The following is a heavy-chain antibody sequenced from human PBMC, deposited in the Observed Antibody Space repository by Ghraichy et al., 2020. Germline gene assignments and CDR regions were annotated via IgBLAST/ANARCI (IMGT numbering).Heavy chain of an antibody. J-gene: IGHJ4*02. V-gene: IGHV3-30*18. CDR1: GFTFSSYG. CDR3: AKDLAVRAAEYHFDY. CDR2: ISYDGRDK. Sequence: GGSLRLSCAASGFTFSSYGMHWVRQAPGKGLEWVAVISYDGRDKKYADSVKGRFTISRDNSKNTLYLQMNSLGTEDTAVYYCAKDLAVRAAEYHFDYWGQGTLVTVSS. D-gene: IGHD6-13*01.